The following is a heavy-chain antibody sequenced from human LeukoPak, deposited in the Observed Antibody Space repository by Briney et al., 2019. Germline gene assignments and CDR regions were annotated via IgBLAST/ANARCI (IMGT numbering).Heavy chain of an antibody. CDR2: IHHGGTT. Sequence: KSSETLSLTCAVSGGSITSGNWWTWVRQSPGKGLEWIGEIHHGGTTNYNPSLKSRVTISVDESKNQFSLKLSSVTAADTAVYYCARAPPPYYYDSSGYHAYYYYYYMDVWGKGTTVTISS. V-gene: IGHV4-4*02. CDR3: ARAPPPYYYDSSGYHAYYYYYYMDV. CDR1: GGSITSGNW. J-gene: IGHJ6*03. D-gene: IGHD3-22*01.